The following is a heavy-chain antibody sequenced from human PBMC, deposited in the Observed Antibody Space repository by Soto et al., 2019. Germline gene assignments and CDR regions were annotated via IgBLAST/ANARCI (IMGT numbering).Heavy chain of an antibody. D-gene: IGHD4-17*01. CDR1: GSTLTSCD. V-gene: IGHV1-46*01. J-gene: IGHJ4*02. Sequence: ASVKVTWHASGSTLTSCDMRLVRQAPGQGLEWMGIINPSGGSTSYAQKFQGRVTMTRDTSTSTVYMELSSLRSEDTAVYYCASLSYGGQTFDYWGQGTLVTVSS. CDR2: INPSGGST. CDR3: ASLSYGGQTFDY.